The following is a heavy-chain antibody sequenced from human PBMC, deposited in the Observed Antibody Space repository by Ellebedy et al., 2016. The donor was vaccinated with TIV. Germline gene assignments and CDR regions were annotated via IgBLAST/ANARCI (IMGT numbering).Heavy chain of an antibody. D-gene: IGHD6-13*01. J-gene: IGHJ6*03. CDR2: IYHSGST. CDR1: GGSISSSNW. CDR3: ARGAASGTDYMDV. Sequence: SETLSLTCAVSGGSISSSNWWSWVRQPPGKGLEWIGEIYHSGSTNYNPSLKSRVTISVDRSKNQFSLKLSSVTAADTAVYYCARGAASGTDYMDVWGKGTTVTVSS. V-gene: IGHV4-4*02.